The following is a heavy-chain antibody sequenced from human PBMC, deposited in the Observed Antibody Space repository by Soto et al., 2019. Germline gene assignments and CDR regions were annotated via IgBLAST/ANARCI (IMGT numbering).Heavy chain of an antibody. CDR3: TRPYFNRSGPYFDY. CDR1: GFIFRNYW. CDR2: IKQDGSEK. Sequence: EVQMVESEGGLVQPGGSLRLSCVASGFIFRNYWMSWVRQAPGKGLEWVASIKQDGSEKYYVDSVKGRFTISRDNAKNSLYLRMNSLRVADTAVYYCTRPYFNRSGPYFDYWGQGTLVTVSS. D-gene: IGHD6-19*01. V-gene: IGHV3-7*03. J-gene: IGHJ4*02.